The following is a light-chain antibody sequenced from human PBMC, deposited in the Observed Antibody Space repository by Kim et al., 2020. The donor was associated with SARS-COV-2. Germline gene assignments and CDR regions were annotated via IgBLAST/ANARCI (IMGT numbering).Light chain of an antibody. Sequence: ATLSLSPGERAPLSCRASQSVSSYLAWYQQKPGQAPRLLIYDASNRATGIPARFSGSGSGTDFTLTISSLEPEDFAVYYCQQRSTFGQGTRLEIK. CDR3: QQRST. J-gene: IGKJ5*01. CDR1: QSVSSY. CDR2: DAS. V-gene: IGKV3-11*01.